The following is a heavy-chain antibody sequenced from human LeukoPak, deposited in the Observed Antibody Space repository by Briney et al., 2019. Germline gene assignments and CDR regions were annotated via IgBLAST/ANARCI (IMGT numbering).Heavy chain of an antibody. V-gene: IGHV3-30-3*01. J-gene: IGHJ6*02. CDR3: ARAGYDFWSGHYYYYGMDV. Sequence: GGSLRLSCAASGFTFSSYAMHWVRQAPGKGLEWVAVISYDGSNKYYADSVKGRFTISRDNSKNTPYLQMNSLRAEDTAVYYCARAGYDFWSGHYYYYGMDVWGQGTTVTVSS. D-gene: IGHD3-3*01. CDR1: GFTFSSYA. CDR2: ISYDGSNK.